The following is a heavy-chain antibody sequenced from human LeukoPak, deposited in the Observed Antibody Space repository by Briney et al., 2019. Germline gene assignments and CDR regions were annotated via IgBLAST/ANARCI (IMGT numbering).Heavy chain of an antibody. J-gene: IGHJ4*02. Sequence: GGSLRLSCAASGFTFSSYSMNWVRQAPGKGLEWVSYISSSSSTIYYADSVKGRFTISRDNAKNSLYLQMNSLRAEDTAVYYCAREVGGWVPHFYYWGQGTLVTVSS. V-gene: IGHV3-48*01. CDR1: GFTFSSYS. D-gene: IGHD6-19*01. CDR2: ISSSSSTI. CDR3: AREVGGWVPHFYY.